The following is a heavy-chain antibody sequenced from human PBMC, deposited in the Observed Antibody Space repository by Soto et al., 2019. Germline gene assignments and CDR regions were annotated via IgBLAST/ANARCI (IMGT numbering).Heavy chain of an antibody. Sequence: QVQLVESGGGVVQPGRSLRLSCAASGFTFSSYAMHWVRQAPGKGLEWVAVISYDGSNKYYADSVKGRFTISRDNSKNTLYLQMNSLRAEDTAVYYCARDSRGGSWGYWGQGTLVTVSS. CDR1: GFTFSSYA. J-gene: IGHJ4*02. V-gene: IGHV3-30-3*01. CDR2: ISYDGSNK. D-gene: IGHD1-26*01. CDR3: ARDSRGGSWGY.